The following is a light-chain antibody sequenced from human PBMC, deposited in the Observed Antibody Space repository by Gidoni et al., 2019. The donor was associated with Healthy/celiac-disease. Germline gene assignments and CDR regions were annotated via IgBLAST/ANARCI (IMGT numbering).Light chain of an antibody. J-gene: IGKJ2*01. CDR2: AAS. Sequence: DIQMTQSPSSLSASVGDRVTITCLASQIISSYLNWYQQKPGKAPKLLIYAASSLQSGVPSRFSGSGSGTDFTLTISSLQPEDFETYYCQQSYSNPHTFXQXTKLEIK. CDR1: QIISSY. V-gene: IGKV1-39*01. CDR3: QQSYSNPHT.